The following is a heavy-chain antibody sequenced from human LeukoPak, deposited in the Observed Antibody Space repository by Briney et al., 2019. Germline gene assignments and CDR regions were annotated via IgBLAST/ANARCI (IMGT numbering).Heavy chain of an antibody. CDR1: GFTFSSYA. J-gene: IGHJ4*02. Sequence: GGSLRLSCAASGFTFSSYAMSWVRQAPGKGLECVSTISGSDGSTYYADSVKGRFTISRGNSKNPLYLQMNSLRAEDTAVYYCAKDWLGTPCQAGCLDYWGQGTLVTVSP. CDR3: AKDWLGTPCQAGCLDY. CDR2: ISGSDGST. D-gene: IGHD6-19*01. V-gene: IGHV3-23*01.